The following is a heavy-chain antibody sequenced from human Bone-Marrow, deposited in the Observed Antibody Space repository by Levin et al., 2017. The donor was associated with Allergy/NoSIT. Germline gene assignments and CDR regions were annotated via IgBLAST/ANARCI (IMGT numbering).Heavy chain of an antibody. D-gene: IGHD2-15*01. V-gene: IGHV1-46*01. CDR3: ARDRTYCSGGSCYFFDY. CDR1: GYTFTKYY. J-gene: IGHJ4*02. CDR2: INPSGDYT. Sequence: AGESLKISCKASGYTFTKYYMHWVRQAPGQGLEWLGIINPSGDYTGYAQTFQGRLTMTRDTPTSTVYMELSSLRSEDTAVYYCARDRTYCSGGSCYFFDYWGQGTLVTVSS.